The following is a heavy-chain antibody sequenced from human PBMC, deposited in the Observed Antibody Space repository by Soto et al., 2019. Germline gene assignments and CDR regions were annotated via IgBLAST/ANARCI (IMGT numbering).Heavy chain of an antibody. CDR3: ARDSPTGVAAEGGDYYYYGMDV. J-gene: IGHJ6*02. D-gene: IGHD2-15*01. CDR1: GGTFSSYA. V-gene: IGHV1-69*13. CDR2: IIPIFGTA. Sequence: SVKVSCKASGGTFSSYAISWVRQAPGQGLEWMGGIIPIFGTANYAQKFQGRVTITADESTSTAYMELSSLRSEDTAVYYCARDSPTGVAAEGGDYYYYGMDVWGQGTTVTVSS.